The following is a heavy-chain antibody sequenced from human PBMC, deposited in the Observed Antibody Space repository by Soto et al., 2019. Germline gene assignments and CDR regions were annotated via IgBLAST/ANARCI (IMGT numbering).Heavy chain of an antibody. J-gene: IGHJ4*02. CDR1: GGSCSDYY. CDR3: ARYLGGCGGDCYYYLDC. CDR2: ISYTGST. V-gene: IGHV4-30-4*01. D-gene: IGHD2-21*02. Sequence: SETLSLTCAVYGGSCSDYYWSWIRQPPGKGLEWLGYISYTGSTLYNPSLKSRVTISVDRSKNQFSLKLSSVTAADTAVYDCARYLGGCGGDCYYYLDCWGQGTLVTV.